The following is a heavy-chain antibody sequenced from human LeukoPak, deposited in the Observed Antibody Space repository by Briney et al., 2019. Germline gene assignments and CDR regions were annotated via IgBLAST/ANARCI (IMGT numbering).Heavy chain of an antibody. CDR1: GFTFSSYS. Sequence: GGSLRLSCAASGFTFSSYSMNWVRQAPGKGLEWVSSISSSSSYIYYADSVKGRFTISRDNAKNSLYLQMNSLRAGDTAVYYCARDLSYSSSWYYFDYWGQGTLVTVSS. J-gene: IGHJ4*02. CDR3: ARDLSYSSSWYYFDY. D-gene: IGHD6-13*01. V-gene: IGHV3-21*01. CDR2: ISSSSSYI.